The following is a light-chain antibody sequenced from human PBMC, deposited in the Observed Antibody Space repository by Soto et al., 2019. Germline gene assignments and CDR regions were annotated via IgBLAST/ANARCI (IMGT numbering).Light chain of an antibody. J-gene: IGKJ3*01. CDR3: QKYTSAPFT. CDR1: QGIDTY. CDR2: AAS. Sequence: DIQMTQSPSSLSASVGDRVTITCRVSQGIDTYLAWYQQKPGQVPKLLIYAASTLQSGVPSRFSGSGSGTDFTLTISSLQSEDGASYFCQKYTSAPFTFGPGTKVDIK. V-gene: IGKV1-27*01.